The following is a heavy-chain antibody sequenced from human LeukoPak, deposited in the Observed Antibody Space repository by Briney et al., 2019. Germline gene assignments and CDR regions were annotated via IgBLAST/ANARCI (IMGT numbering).Heavy chain of an antibody. V-gene: IGHV3-23*01. Sequence: PGGSLRLSCAASGFTFSSFAMSWVRQAPGEGLEWVSAISGSGGSTFYADSAKGRFTISRDNSKNTLFLQMNGLRAEDTAVYYCAKDRSCSGSSCNVGSWGQGTMVTVSS. D-gene: IGHD2-2*01. CDR3: AKDRSCSGSSCNVGS. CDR2: ISGSGGST. J-gene: IGHJ3*01. CDR1: GFTFSSFA.